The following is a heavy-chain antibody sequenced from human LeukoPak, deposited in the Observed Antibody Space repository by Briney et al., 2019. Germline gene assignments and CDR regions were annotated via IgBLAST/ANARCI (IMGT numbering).Heavy chain of an antibody. Sequence: SETLSLTCTVSGGSISSGDYYWSWIRQPPGKGLEWIGYIYYSGSTYYNPSLQSRVTISVDTSKNQFSLKLSSVTAADTAVYYCARGDFWGGSARAFDIWGQGTMVTVSS. J-gene: IGHJ3*02. CDR3: ARGDFWGGSARAFDI. CDR1: GGSISSGDYY. D-gene: IGHD3-3*01. V-gene: IGHV4-30-4*08. CDR2: IYYSGST.